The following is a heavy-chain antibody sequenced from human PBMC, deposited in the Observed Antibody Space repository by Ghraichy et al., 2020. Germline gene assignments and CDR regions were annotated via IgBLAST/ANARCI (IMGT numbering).Heavy chain of an antibody. V-gene: IGHV4-34*01. D-gene: IGHD4-11*01. CDR1: GGSFSGYY. CDR3: ARGATTGDQAPIHY. Sequence: SETLSLTCAVYGGSFSGYYWSWIRQPPGKGLEWIGEINHSESTNCNPSLKSRVTVSVDTSKNQFSLKLSSVTAADTAVYYCARGATTGDQAPIHYWGQGTLVTVSS. CDR2: INHSEST. J-gene: IGHJ4*02.